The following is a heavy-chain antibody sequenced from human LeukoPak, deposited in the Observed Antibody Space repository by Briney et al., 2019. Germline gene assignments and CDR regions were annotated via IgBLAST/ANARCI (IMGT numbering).Heavy chain of an antibody. D-gene: IGHD2-2*01. V-gene: IGHV3-23*01. CDR2: ISSSGDST. Sequence: GGSLRLSCAASGFTFSIYAMGWVRQAPGKGPEWVSGISSSGDSTYYADSVKGRFTISRDNAKNSLYLQMNSLRDEDTAVYYCARALVGLRGFDIWGQGAMVTVSS. CDR3: ARALVGLRGFDI. CDR1: GFTFSIYA. J-gene: IGHJ3*02.